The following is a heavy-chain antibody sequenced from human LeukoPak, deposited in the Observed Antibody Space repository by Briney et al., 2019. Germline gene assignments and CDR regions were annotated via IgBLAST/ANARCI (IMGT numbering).Heavy chain of an antibody. J-gene: IGHJ4*02. CDR1: GYTFTSYA. Sequence: ASVKVSCKTSGYTFTSYAMHWVRQAPGQRLEWMGWINAGNGDTKYSQKFQGRVTFTRDTSASTAYMELSSLRSEDTAVYYCARDRGGAGDFDYWGQGTLVTVSS. V-gene: IGHV1-3*01. CDR3: ARDRGGAGDFDY. CDR2: INAGNGDT. D-gene: IGHD3-16*01.